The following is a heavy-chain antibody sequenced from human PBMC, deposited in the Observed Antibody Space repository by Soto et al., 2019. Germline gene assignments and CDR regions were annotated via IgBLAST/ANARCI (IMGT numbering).Heavy chain of an antibody. CDR3: ARVRGYYGSGSYSHYGMDV. V-gene: IGHV4-39*01. J-gene: IGHJ6*02. CDR2: IYYSGTT. CDR1: GDSITSNSYF. Sequence: PSETLSLTCTVSGDSITSNSYFWAWIRPPPGKGLKWIGSIYYSGTTYYNPSLKSRVTISVDRSKNQFSLKLSSVTAADTAVYYCARVRGYYGSGSYSHYGMDVWGQGTTVTVSS. D-gene: IGHD3-10*01.